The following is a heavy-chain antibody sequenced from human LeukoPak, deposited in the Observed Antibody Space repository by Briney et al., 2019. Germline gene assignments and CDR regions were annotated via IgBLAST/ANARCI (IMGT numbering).Heavy chain of an antibody. D-gene: IGHD3-22*01. CDR3: ARETPDSSGYYVAFDI. V-gene: IGHV4-4*08. CDR2: IYTSGST. Sequence: PSETLSLTCTVSGGSISSYYWSWIRQPLGKGLEWIGYIYTSGSTNYNPSLKSRVTMSVDTSKNQFSLKLSSVTAADTAVYYCARETPDSSGYYVAFDIWGQGTMVTVSS. CDR1: GGSISSYY. J-gene: IGHJ3*02.